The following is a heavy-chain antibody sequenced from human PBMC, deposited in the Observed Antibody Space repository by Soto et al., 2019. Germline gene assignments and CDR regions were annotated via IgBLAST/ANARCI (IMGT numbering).Heavy chain of an antibody. D-gene: IGHD5-18*01. CDR2: IYPGDSDT. V-gene: IGHV5-51*01. J-gene: IGHJ6*02. CDR3: ARRGRGYSYGYDYYYGMDV. Sequence: DSLKISCKGSGYSFTSYWIGWVRQMPGKGLEWMGIIYPGDSDTRYSPSFQGQVTISADKSISTAYLQWSSLKASDTAMYYCARRGRGYSYGYDYYYGMDVWGQGTTVTVSS. CDR1: GYSFTSYW.